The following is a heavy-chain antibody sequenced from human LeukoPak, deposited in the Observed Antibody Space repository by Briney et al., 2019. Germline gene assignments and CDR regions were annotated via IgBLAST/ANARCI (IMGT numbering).Heavy chain of an antibody. CDR2: ISSGSRTI. CDR3: ARGPYVWGSYGPDAFDI. V-gene: IGHV3-48*01. Sequence: GGSLRLSCAASGFTFSNYSMNWVRQAPGKGLEWLSYISSGSRTIYYADSVKGRFTISRDNAKTSLYLQMNSLRAEDTAVYYCARGPYVWGSYGPDAFDIWGQGTMVTVSS. CDR1: GFTFSNYS. D-gene: IGHD3-16*01. J-gene: IGHJ3*02.